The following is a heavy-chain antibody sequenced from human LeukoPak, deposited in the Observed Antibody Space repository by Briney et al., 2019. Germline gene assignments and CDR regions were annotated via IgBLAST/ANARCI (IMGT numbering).Heavy chain of an antibody. D-gene: IGHD3-10*01. Sequence: PGGSLRLSCTASGFAFSHHNMNWVRQAPGKGLEWVASISSSSNYIYYSDSVKGRFTISRDNAKNSLFLQMNGLRAEDTAVYYCAKDAYGSGSYFVYWGQGTLVTVSS. J-gene: IGHJ4*02. CDR3: AKDAYGSGSYFVY. V-gene: IGHV3-21*01. CDR1: GFAFSHHN. CDR2: ISSSSNYI.